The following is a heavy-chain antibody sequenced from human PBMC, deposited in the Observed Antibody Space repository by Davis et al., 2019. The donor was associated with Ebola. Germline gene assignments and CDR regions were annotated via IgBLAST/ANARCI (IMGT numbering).Heavy chain of an antibody. J-gene: IGHJ1*01. D-gene: IGHD3-10*01. CDR3: ATDLYGRGDEYFQH. Sequence: ASVKVSCKVSGYTLTELSMHWVRQAPGKGLEWMGGFDPEDGETIYAQKFQGRVTMTEDTSTDTAYMELSSLRSEDTAVYYCATDLYGRGDEYFQHWGQGTLVTVSS. V-gene: IGHV1-24*01. CDR2: FDPEDGET. CDR1: GYTLTELS.